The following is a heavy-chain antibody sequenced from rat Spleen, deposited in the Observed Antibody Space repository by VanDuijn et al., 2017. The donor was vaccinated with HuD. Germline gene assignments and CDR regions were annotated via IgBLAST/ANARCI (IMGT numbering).Heavy chain of an antibody. J-gene: IGHJ3*01. V-gene: IGHV5-7*01. D-gene: IGHD1-11*01. CDR1: GFTFSDYN. Sequence: EVQLVESGGGLVQPGRSLKLSCAASGFTFSDYNMAWVRQAPKKGLEWVATISYDGSSTYYRGSVKGRFTCSRDNAEGTLYLQMDSLRSEDTATYYCARALYGGSSELGWFAYWGQGTLVTVSS. CDR3: ARALYGGSSELGWFAY. CDR2: ISYDGSST.